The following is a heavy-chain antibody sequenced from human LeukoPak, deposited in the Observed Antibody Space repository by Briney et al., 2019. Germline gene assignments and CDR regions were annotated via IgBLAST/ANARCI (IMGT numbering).Heavy chain of an antibody. CDR1: GYTFTGYY. CDR3: ARAIGRLVVGFDY. J-gene: IGHJ4*02. Sequence: ASVKVSCKASGYTFTGYYMHWVRQAPGQGLEWMGWIYPNSGATNYAQKFQGRVTMTRDTSISTAYMELSRLRSDDTAVYYCARAIGRLVVGFDYWGQGTLVTVSS. CDR2: IYPNSGAT. V-gene: IGHV1-2*02. D-gene: IGHD3-22*01.